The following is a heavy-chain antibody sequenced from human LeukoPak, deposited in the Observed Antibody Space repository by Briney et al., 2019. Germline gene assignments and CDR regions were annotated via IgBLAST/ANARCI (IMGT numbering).Heavy chain of an antibody. CDR2: INHSGST. CDR1: GGSFSGYY. D-gene: IGHD3-22*01. Sequence: SETLSLTCAVYGGSFSGYYWSWIRQPPGKGLEWLGEINHSGSTNYNPSLKSRVTISVDTSKNQFSLKLSSVTAADTAVYYCATAIYYDSSGYYPLDYWGQGTLVTVSS. CDR3: ATAIYYDSSGYYPLDY. V-gene: IGHV4-34*01. J-gene: IGHJ4*02.